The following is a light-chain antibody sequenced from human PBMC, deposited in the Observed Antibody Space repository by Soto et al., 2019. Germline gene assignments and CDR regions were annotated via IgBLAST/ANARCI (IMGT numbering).Light chain of an antibody. CDR2: AAY. CDR1: QDISNW. Sequence: DIQMTQSPSSVSASVGDRVTITCRASQDISNWLAWYQQKPGKAPKLLIYAAYKLQSGVPSRFSGSGSGTDFTLTISGLQPEAFATYYCQQANSFPPYSFGQGTKLEIK. CDR3: QQANSFPPYS. V-gene: IGKV1-12*01. J-gene: IGKJ2*03.